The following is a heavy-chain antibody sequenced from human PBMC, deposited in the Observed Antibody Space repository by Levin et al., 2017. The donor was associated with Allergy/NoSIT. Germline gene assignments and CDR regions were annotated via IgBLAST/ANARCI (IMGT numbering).Heavy chain of an antibody. V-gene: IGHV3-30*18. J-gene: IGHJ4*02. CDR3: AKEIAVAGTLFDY. CDR2: ISYDGSNK. D-gene: IGHD6-19*01. Sequence: GGSLRLSCAASGFTFSSYGMHWVRQAPGKGLEWVAVISYDGSNKYYADSVKGRFTISRDNSKNTLYLQMNSLRAEDTAVYYCAKEIAVAGTLFDYWGQGTLVTVSS. CDR1: GFTFSSYG.